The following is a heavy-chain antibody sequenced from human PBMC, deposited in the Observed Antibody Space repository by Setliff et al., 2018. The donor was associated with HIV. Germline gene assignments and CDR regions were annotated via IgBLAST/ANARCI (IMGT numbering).Heavy chain of an antibody. D-gene: IGHD1-1*01. CDR1: GITVSGIY. J-gene: IGHJ5*02. V-gene: IGHV3-11*04. Sequence: GGSLRLSCVASGITVSGIYMTWVRQAPGKGLEWVSYISSSGSTTYYADSVKGRFTISRDNTKNSLYLQMNSLRAEDTAVYYCARDPLQLEKLGWFDPWGQGALVTVSS. CDR2: ISSSGSTT. CDR3: ARDPLQLEKLGWFDP.